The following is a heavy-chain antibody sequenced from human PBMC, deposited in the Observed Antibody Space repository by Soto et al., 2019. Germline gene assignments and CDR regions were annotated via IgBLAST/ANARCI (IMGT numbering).Heavy chain of an antibody. J-gene: IGHJ1*01. CDR3: ARDYCGGDCFGFEYFQH. Sequence: SVKVSCKASGGTFSSYAISWVRQAPGQGLEWMGGIIPIFGTANYAQKFQGRVTITADESTSTAYMELSSLRSEDTAVYYCARDYCGGDCFGFEYFQHWGQGTLVTVSS. V-gene: IGHV1-69*13. CDR2: IIPIFGTA. CDR1: GGTFSSYA. D-gene: IGHD2-21*02.